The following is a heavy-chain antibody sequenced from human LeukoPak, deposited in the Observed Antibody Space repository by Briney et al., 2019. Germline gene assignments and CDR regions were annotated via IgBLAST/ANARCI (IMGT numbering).Heavy chain of an antibody. CDR1: GFTFSSYS. CDR3: VRDQGGAVSY. D-gene: IGHD3-16*01. CDR2: ISSLSGTT. J-gene: IGHJ4*02. Sequence: PGGSLRLSCAASGFTFSSYSMNWVRQAPGKGLEWVSYISSLSGTTHYADSVTGRFIISRDNAKNSLFLQMNSLRAEDTAVYYCVRDQGGAVSYWGQGTLVTVSS. V-gene: IGHV3-48*01.